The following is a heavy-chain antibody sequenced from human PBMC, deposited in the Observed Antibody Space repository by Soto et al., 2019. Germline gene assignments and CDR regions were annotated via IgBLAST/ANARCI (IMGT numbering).Heavy chain of an antibody. CDR1: GFTLSHAW. Sequence: PGMPLGLSCAASGFTLSHAWRSWVSHTPGKELEWVGRIKSQTDGGTTDYAAPVKGRFTISRDDSKNTLYLQMNSLKTEDTAVYDCTTDRSITGPIGLDFSGQGPLVTVSS. D-gene: IGHD1-20*01. CDR3: TTDRSITGPIGLDF. V-gene: IGHV3-15*01. J-gene: IGHJ4*02. CDR2: IKSQTDGGTT.